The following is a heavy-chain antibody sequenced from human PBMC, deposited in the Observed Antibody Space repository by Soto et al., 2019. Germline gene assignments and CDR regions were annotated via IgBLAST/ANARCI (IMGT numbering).Heavy chain of an antibody. Sequence: SETLSLTCAVYGGSFSGYYWSWIRQPPGKGLEWIGEINHSGSTNYNPSLKSRVTISVDTSKNRFSLKLSSVTAADTAVYYCARTYDYYDSSGYYYRAEYFQHWGQGTLVTVSS. CDR3: ARTYDYYDSSGYYYRAEYFQH. J-gene: IGHJ1*01. CDR1: GGSFSGYY. V-gene: IGHV4-34*01. D-gene: IGHD3-22*01. CDR2: INHSGST.